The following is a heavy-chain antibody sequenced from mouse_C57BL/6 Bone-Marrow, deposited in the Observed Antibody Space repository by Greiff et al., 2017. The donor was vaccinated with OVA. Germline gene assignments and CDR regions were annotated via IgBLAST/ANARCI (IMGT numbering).Heavy chain of an antibody. J-gene: IGHJ2*01. V-gene: IGHV1-80*01. CDR3: ARLRSVRDYFDY. CDR1: GYAFSSYW. CDR2: IYPGDGDT. Sequence: QVQLQQSGAELVKPGASVKISCKASGYAFSSYWMNWVKQRPGKGLEWIGQIYPGDGDTNYNGKFKGKATLTADKSSSTAYMQRSSLTSEDSAVYFCARLRSVRDYFDYWGQGTTLTVSS.